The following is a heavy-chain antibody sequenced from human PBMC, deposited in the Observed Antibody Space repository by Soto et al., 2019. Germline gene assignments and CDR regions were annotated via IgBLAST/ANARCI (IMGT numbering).Heavy chain of an antibody. CDR1: GGTFSSYA. D-gene: IGHD3-16*01. V-gene: IGHV1-69*06. J-gene: IGHJ6*02. CDR2: IIPIFGTA. Sequence: SVKVSCKASGGTFSSYAISWVRQAPGQGLEWMGGIIPIFGTANYAQKFQGRVTITADKSTSTAYMELSSLRSEDTAVYYCARDLDPWGPPGYYGMDVWGQGTTVTGS. CDR3: ARDLDPWGPPGYYGMDV.